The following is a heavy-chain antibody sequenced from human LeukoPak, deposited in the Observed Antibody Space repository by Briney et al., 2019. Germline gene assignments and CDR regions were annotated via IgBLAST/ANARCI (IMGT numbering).Heavy chain of an antibody. J-gene: IGHJ3*02. D-gene: IGHD3/OR15-3a*01. CDR1: GFTFRSHD. V-gene: IGHV3-23*01. CDR3: VREGPRGLAFDI. Sequence: PGGSLRLSCAASGFTFRSHDMSWVRQAPGKGLEWVSGISASGGSTFYADSVKGRFTISRDNSKNTLYLQMNGLRVEATAVYYCVREGPRGLAFDIWGKGKMVTVSS. CDR2: ISASGGST.